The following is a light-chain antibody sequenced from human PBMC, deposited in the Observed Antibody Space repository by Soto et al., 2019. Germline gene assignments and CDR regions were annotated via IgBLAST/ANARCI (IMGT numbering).Light chain of an antibody. CDR1: TSDVGAYNY. J-gene: IGLJ1*01. Sequence: QSVLTQPASVSLSPGQSITISCTGSTSDVGAYNYVSWYKHHPGQAPQLMIYEVSNRPSGVSNRFSGSKSGNTASLTISGLQADDEGDYYCSSKTSSSSPFVFGTGTKVTVL. V-gene: IGLV2-14*01. CDR2: EVS. CDR3: SSKTSSSSPFV.